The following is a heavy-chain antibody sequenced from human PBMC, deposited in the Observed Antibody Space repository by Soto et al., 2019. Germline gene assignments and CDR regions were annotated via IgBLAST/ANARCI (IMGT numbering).Heavy chain of an antibody. CDR3: ARVPDLDYCSRTSCLYYFDY. CDR1: GGTFSSYA. Sequence: SSVNVSCKTSGGTFSSYASSCVLKTTGQGLEWMGGIIPIFGTANYAQKFQGRVTITADESTSTAYMELSSLRSEDTAVYYCARVPDLDYCSRTSCLYYFDYWVQGALVTVSS. D-gene: IGHD2-2*01. V-gene: IGHV1-69*13. CDR2: IIPIFGTA. J-gene: IGHJ4*02.